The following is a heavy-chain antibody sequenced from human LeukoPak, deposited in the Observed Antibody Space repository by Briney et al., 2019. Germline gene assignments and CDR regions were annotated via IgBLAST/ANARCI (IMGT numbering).Heavy chain of an antibody. CDR1: GGSFSGYY. J-gene: IGHJ6*02. D-gene: IGHD3-22*01. CDR2: TNHSGST. Sequence: SETLSLTCAVYGGSFSGYYWSWIRQPPGKGLEWIGETNHSGSTNYNPSLKSRVTISVDTSKNQFSLKLSSVTAADTAVYYCARVSVLYDSSGYSYTSSYYYYGMDVWGQGTTVTVSS. CDR3: ARVSVLYDSSGYSYTSSYYYYGMDV. V-gene: IGHV4-34*01.